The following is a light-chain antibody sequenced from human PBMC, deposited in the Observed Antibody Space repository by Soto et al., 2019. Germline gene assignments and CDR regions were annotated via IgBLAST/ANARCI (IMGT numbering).Light chain of an antibody. Sequence: DIQMTQSPSTLSASVGDRVTITCRASQSISTWLAWYQQKPGKAPKLLIYKASSLRNGVPSRFSGSGSGTEFTPTIYHLQPDDFASYYCQQYNGYPHTFGQGTKLEI. J-gene: IGKJ2*01. V-gene: IGKV1-5*03. CDR1: QSISTW. CDR3: QQYNGYPHT. CDR2: KAS.